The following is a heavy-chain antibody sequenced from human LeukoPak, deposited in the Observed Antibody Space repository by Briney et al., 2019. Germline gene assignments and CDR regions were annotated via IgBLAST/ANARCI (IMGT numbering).Heavy chain of an antibody. V-gene: IGHV3-23*01. J-gene: IGHJ4*02. CDR1: GFTFGNYA. CDR3: ANVRYFDWYYFDY. Sequence: GGSLRLSCAASGFTFGNYAMSWVRQAPGKGLEWVSGVSGSGTTTYYADSVKGRFTISRDNSKTTLYLQMNSLRVDDTAVYYCANVRYFDWYYFDYWGQGTLVTVSS. D-gene: IGHD3-9*01. CDR2: VSGSGTTT.